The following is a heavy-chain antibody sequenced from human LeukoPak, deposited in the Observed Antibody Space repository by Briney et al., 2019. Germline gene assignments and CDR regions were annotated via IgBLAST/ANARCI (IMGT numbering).Heavy chain of an antibody. CDR2: IYSGDST. D-gene: IGHD2-15*01. Sequence: GGSLRLSCAASGFTVSSNYMSWVRQAPGKGLEWVSVIYSGDSTDYADSVKGRFTISRDNSKNTLFLQMNSLRAEDTAIYYCTNAPIVSCSGAFCYPFDSWGQGTLVTVSS. J-gene: IGHJ4*02. CDR1: GFTVSSNY. V-gene: IGHV3-53*01. CDR3: TNAPIVSCSGAFCYPFDS.